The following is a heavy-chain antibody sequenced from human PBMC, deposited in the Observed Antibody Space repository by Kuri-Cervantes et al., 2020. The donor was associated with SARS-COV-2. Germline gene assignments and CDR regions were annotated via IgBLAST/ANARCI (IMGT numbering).Heavy chain of an antibody. CDR3: AKDLGDYGMDV. CDR1: GFTFSDYY. J-gene: IGHJ6*02. CDR2: IYSGGSST. V-gene: IGHV3-23*03. Sequence: GESLKISCAASGFTFSDYYMSWIRQAPGKGLEWVSVIYSGGSSTYYADSVKGRFTISRDNSKNTLYLQMNSLRAEDTAVYYCAKDLGDYGMDVWGQGTTVTVSS. D-gene: IGHD3-16*01.